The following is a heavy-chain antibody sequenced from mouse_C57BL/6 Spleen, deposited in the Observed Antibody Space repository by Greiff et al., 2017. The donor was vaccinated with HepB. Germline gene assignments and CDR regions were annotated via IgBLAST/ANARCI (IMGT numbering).Heavy chain of an antibody. CDR3: ARGERGYAMDY. CDR2: INPNNGGT. Sequence: EVQLQQSGPELVKPGASVKISCKASGYTFTDYYMNWVKQSHGKSLEWIGDINPNNGGTSYNQKFKGKATLTVDKSSSTAYMELRSLTSEDSAVYYCARGERGYAMDYWGQGTSVTVSS. J-gene: IGHJ4*01. CDR1: GYTFTDYY. V-gene: IGHV1-26*01.